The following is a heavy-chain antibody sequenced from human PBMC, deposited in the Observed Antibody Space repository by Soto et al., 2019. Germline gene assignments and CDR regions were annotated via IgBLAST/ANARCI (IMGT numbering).Heavy chain of an antibody. CDR2: LYYSGST. D-gene: IGHD6-19*01. V-gene: IGHV4-61*08. CDR1: GYSICSGGYY. J-gene: IGHJ4*02. Sequence: SETLSITCTVSGYSICSGGYYWSWIRQHPGKGLEWIGYLYYSGSTNYNPSLKSRVTISVDTSKNQFSLNLTSVTTADAAVYYCVRSVGAVAPFDYWGQGTLVTVSS. CDR3: VRSVGAVAPFDY.